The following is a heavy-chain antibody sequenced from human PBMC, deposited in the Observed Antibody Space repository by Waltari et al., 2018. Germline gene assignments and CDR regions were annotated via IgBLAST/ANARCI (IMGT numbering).Heavy chain of an antibody. CDR3: ARVAAAGNYYYYGMDV. Sequence: QVQLQQWGAGLLKPSETLSLTCAVYGGSFSGYYWSWIRQPPGKGLERIGEINHSGSTNYNPSPKSRVTRSVETSKNQFSLKLSSVTAADTAVYYCARVAAAGNYYYYGMDVWDQGTTVTVSS. D-gene: IGHD6-13*01. V-gene: IGHV4-34*01. CDR1: GGSFSGYY. J-gene: IGHJ6*02. CDR2: INHSGST.